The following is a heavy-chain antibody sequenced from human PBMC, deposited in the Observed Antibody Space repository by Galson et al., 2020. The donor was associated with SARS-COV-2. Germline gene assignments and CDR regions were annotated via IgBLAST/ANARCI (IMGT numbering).Heavy chain of an antibody. CDR1: GFTFSNAW. Sequence: TGGSLRLSCAASGFTFSNAWMSWVRQAPGKGLEWVGRIKSKTDGGTTDYATSVKGRFTISRDDSKNTLYLQMNSLKTEDTAVYYCSYSSPPGYYCGMGVWGQGNTVTGSS. V-gene: IGHV3-15*01. J-gene: IGHJ6*02. CDR3: SYSSPPGYYCGMGV. D-gene: IGHD6-13*01. CDR2: IKSKTDGGTT.